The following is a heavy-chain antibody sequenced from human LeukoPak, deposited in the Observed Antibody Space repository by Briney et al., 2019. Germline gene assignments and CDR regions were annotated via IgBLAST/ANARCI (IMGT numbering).Heavy chain of an antibody. V-gene: IGHV3-23*01. D-gene: IGHD3-9*01. J-gene: IGHJ4*02. Sequence: GGSLRLSCAASGFTFHNYAMNWVRQAPGKGLEWVTSISASGISTYYSDSVKGRFTISRDNSKNTLYLQMNSLRAEDTAVYYCAKGDNDILTGYYNAFDYWGQGTLVTVSS. CDR2: ISASGIST. CDR1: GFTFHNYA. CDR3: AKGDNDILTGYYNAFDY.